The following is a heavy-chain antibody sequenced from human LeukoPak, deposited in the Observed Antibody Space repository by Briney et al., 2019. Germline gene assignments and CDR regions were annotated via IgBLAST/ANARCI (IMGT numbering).Heavy chain of an antibody. CDR1: GFTFSSYE. Sequence: PGGSLRLSCAASGFTFSSYEMNWVRQAPGKGLEWVSYISSSGSTIYYADSVKGRFTISRDNAKNSLYLQMNSLRAEDTAVYYCARQYYYGSGSPSWFDPWGQGTLVTVSS. V-gene: IGHV3-48*03. J-gene: IGHJ5*02. D-gene: IGHD3-10*01. CDR3: ARQYYYGSGSPSWFDP. CDR2: ISSSGSTI.